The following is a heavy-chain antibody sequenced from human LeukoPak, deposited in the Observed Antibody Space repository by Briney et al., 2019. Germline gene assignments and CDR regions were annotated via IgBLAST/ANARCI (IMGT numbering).Heavy chain of an antibody. CDR1: GGTFSTYS. Sequence: ASVKVSCKASGGTFSTYSINWVRQAPGQGLEWIGGIIPVFGTTNYVQKFQGRVTITTDESTGTAYMELRGLKSEDAVIYYCARGKDTVTAAYLEHWGQGTLVTVSS. CDR3: ARGKDTVTAAYLEH. V-gene: IGHV1-69*05. CDR2: IIPVFGTT. D-gene: IGHD2-21*02. J-gene: IGHJ4*02.